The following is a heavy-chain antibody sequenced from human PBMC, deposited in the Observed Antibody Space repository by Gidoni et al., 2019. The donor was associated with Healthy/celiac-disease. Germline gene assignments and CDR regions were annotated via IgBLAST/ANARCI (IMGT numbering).Heavy chain of an antibody. J-gene: IGHJ4*02. CDR2: INHSGST. CDR3: ARGRAAAGIVY. V-gene: IGHV4-34*01. CDR1: GGSFSGYY. D-gene: IGHD6-13*01. Sequence: QVQLQQWGAGLLKSSETLSLTCAVYGGSFSGYYWSWIRQPPGKGLEWIGEINHSGSTNYNPSLKSRVTISVDTSKNQFSLKLSAVTAADTAVYYCARGRAAAGIVYWGQGTLVTVSS.